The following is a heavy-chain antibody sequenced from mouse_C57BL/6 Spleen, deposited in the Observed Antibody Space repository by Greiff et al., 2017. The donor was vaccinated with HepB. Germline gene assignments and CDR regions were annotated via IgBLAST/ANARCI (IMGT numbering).Heavy chain of an antibody. CDR3: ARHEVYYGSSSWYFDV. CDR2: FYPGSGSI. Sequence: VQRVESGAELVKPGASVKLSCKASGYTFTEYTIHWVKQRSGQGLEWIGWFYPGSGSIKYNEKFKDKATLTADKSSSTVYMELSRLTSEDSAVYFCARHEVYYGSSSWYFDVWGTGTTVTVSS. V-gene: IGHV1-62-2*01. D-gene: IGHD1-1*01. CDR1: GYTFTEYT. J-gene: IGHJ1*03.